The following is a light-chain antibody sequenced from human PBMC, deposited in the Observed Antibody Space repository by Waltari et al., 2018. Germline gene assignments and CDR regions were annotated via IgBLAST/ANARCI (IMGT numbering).Light chain of an antibody. CDR2: EDN. CDR1: DVGNKS. J-gene: IGLJ1*01. CDR3: QAWDSGTGV. V-gene: IGLV3-1*01. Sequence: YELTQPPSVSVSPGQAANIPGPGADVGNKSTSWCQQKTGHSPVLVIFEDNKRPPGIPERFSASNSGNIATLTISETQPMDEADYYCQAWDSGTGVFGTGTKVTVL.